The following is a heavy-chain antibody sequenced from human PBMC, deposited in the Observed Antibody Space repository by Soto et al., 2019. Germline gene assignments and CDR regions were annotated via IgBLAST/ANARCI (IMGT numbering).Heavy chain of an antibody. Sequence: QVQLVQSGAEVKKPGASVKVSCKAPRYIFTAYFMHWVRQAPGQGLEWMGWINPNKGATHYGLSFQGRVTMTRDTSISTAYMELSSLRSDDTAAYYCASHDPGARFDPWGQGTLVIVSS. CDR2: INPNKGAT. V-gene: IGHV1-2*02. J-gene: IGHJ5*02. CDR1: RYIFTAYF. CDR3: ASHDPGARFDP. D-gene: IGHD1-1*01.